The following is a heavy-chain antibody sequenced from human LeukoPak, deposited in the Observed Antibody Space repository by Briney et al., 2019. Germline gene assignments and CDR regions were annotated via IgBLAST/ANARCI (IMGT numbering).Heavy chain of an antibody. CDR2: INPNSGGT. Sequence: ASVKVSCKASGYTFTGYYMHWVRQAPGHGLEWMGWINPNSGGTNYAQKFQDRVSMTRDTSISTAYMQLSRLRSDDTAVYYCARSPHILTGENFDFWGQGTLLTVSS. V-gene: IGHV1-2*02. D-gene: IGHD3-9*01. J-gene: IGHJ4*02. CDR3: ARSPHILTGENFDF. CDR1: GYTFTGYY.